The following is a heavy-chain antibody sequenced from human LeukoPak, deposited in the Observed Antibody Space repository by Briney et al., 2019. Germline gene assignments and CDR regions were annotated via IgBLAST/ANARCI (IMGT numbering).Heavy chain of an antibody. CDR1: GGSISSYY. CDR2: IYYSGST. CDR3: ARHIPAPPYYYYGMDV. V-gene: IGHV4-59*08. J-gene: IGHJ6*02. Sequence: SETLSLTCTVSGGSISSYYWSWIRQPPGKGLEWIGYIYYSGSTNYNPSLKSRVTISVDTSKNQFSLKLSSVTAADTAVYYCARHIPAPPYYYYGMDVWGQGTTVTVSS.